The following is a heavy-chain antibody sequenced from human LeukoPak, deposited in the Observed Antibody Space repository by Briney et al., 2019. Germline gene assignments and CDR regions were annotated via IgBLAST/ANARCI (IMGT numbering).Heavy chain of an antibody. Sequence: GGSLRLSCAASGFTFSSYAMSWVRQAPGKGLEWVSAINGRGDSTYYADSVKGRFTISRDNSKNTLYLQMNSLRAEDTAVYYCAKFGNSGTYSFDFWGQGTLVTVSS. CDR2: INGRGDST. D-gene: IGHD1-26*01. V-gene: IGHV3-23*01. CDR1: GFTFSSYA. J-gene: IGHJ4*02. CDR3: AKFGNSGTYSFDF.